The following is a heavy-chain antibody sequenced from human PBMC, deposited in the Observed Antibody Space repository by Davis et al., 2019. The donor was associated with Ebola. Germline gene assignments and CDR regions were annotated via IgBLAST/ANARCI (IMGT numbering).Heavy chain of an antibody. CDR3: ARAVFHEVLDY. Sequence: GESLKIPCAASGFTFRNYAMHWVRQAPGKGLACVAVVSHSEREQFYADSVKGRFTISRDNSENTLYLQMNSLTADDTAVYYCARAVFHEVLDYWGQGTPVTVSS. V-gene: IGHV3-30*04. CDR2: VSHSEREQ. J-gene: IGHJ4*02. D-gene: IGHD3-3*01. CDR1: GFTFRNYA.